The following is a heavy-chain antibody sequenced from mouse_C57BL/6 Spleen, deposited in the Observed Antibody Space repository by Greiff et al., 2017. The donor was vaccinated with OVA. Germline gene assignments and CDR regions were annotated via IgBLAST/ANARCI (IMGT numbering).Heavy chain of an antibody. CDR2: ISSGGSYT. V-gene: IGHV5-6*01. CDR1: GFTFSSYG. J-gene: IGHJ2*01. CDR3: ARHGDYGSSIDY. D-gene: IGHD1-1*01. Sequence: EVKLMESGGDLVEPGGSLKLSCAASGFTFSSYGMSWVRQTPDKRLEWVATISSGGSYTYYPDSVKGRFTISRDNAKNTLYLQMSSLKSEDTAMYYCARHGDYGSSIDYWGQGTTLTVSS.